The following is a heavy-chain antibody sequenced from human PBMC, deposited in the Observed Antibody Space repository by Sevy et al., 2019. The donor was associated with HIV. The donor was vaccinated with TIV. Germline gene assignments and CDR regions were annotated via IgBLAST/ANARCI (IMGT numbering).Heavy chain of an antibody. Sequence: GESLKISCAASGFNFNTFAMSWVRQVPGKGLEWVSAISGSSYSTYYANSVKGRFTISRDNSKNTLYLQMNSLRAEDTAVYYCVKEGEGYNYDSSGSFGLWGQGTLVTVSS. D-gene: IGHD3-22*01. CDR2: ISGSSYST. V-gene: IGHV3-23*01. CDR1: GFNFNTFA. CDR3: VKEGEGYNYDSSGSFGL. J-gene: IGHJ4*02.